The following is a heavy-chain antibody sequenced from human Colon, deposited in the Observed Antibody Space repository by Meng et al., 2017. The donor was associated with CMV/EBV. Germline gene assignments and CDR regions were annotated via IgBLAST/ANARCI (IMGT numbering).Heavy chain of an antibody. Sequence: QLQLVQSGAEGRKPGPSVMVSCKASGYTFSKSYIYWVRQAPGQGPEWMGIINPTGDSTTLAQKFQGRVTVTRDTSTNTVYMELSSLRSDDTAVYYCASQAATHTYFDFWGNGTLVTVSS. CDR1: GYTFSKSY. J-gene: IGHJ4*01. CDR3: ASQAATHTYFDF. D-gene: IGHD6-13*01. CDR2: INPTGDST. V-gene: IGHV1-46*01.